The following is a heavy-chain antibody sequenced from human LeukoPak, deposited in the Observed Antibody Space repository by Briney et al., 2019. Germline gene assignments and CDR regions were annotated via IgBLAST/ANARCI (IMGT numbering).Heavy chain of an antibody. CDR3: ARAFGCSGGSCYRFFDY. Sequence: SETLSLTCIVSDYSISSGYYWGWIRQPPGEGLEWIGSIYHSGSTYYNPSLKSRVTISVDTSKNQFSLKLNSVTAADTAVYYCARAFGCSGGSCYRFFDYWGQGTLVTVSS. D-gene: IGHD2-15*01. CDR1: DYSISSGYY. CDR2: IYHSGST. J-gene: IGHJ4*02. V-gene: IGHV4-38-2*02.